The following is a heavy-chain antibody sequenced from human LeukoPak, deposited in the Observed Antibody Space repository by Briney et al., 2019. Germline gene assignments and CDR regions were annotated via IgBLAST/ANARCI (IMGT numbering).Heavy chain of an antibody. CDR1: GDSVSSNSAA. D-gene: IGHD2-2*02. CDR2: TYYRSKWYN. Sequence: SQTPSLTCAISGDSVSSNSAAWNWIRQSPSRGLEWLGRTYYRSKWYNDYAVSVKSRITINPDTSKNQFSLQLNSVTPEDTAVYYCAREDIVVVPAAIWDAFDIWGQGTMVTVSS. CDR3: AREDIVVVPAAIWDAFDI. V-gene: IGHV6-1*01. J-gene: IGHJ3*02.